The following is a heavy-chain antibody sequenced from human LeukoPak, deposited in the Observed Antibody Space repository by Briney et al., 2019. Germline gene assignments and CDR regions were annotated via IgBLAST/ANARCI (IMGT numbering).Heavy chain of an antibody. CDR1: GYSFTSYW. CDR2: IYPGDSDT. V-gene: IGHV5-51*01. Sequence: GESLKIPCKGSGYSFTSYWIAWVRQMPGKGLEWMGIIYPGDSDTRYSPSFQGQVTISADKSISTAYLQWSSLKASDTAMYYCARRDCGGGSRYGDFDYWGQGTLVTVSS. J-gene: IGHJ4*02. CDR3: ARRDCGGGSRYGDFDY. D-gene: IGHD2-15*01.